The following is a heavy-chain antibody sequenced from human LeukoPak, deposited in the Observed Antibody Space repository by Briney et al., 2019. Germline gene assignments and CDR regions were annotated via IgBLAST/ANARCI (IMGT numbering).Heavy chain of an antibody. D-gene: IGHD5-24*01. Sequence: SETLSLTCNVSGGSISSSTYYWGWIRQPPGKGLEWIGSIYNSGSTYYNPSLKSRVTIAVDTSKSQFSLKLSSVTAADTAVYYCARDRRDGYKFYYDYYGMDVWGQGTTVTVSS. V-gene: IGHV4-39*07. CDR2: IYNSGST. CDR1: GGSISSSTYY. CDR3: ARDRRDGYKFYYDYYGMDV. J-gene: IGHJ6*02.